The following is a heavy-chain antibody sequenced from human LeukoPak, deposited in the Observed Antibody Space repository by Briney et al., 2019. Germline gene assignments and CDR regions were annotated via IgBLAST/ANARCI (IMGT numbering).Heavy chain of an antibody. CDR3: ARRSRIAAAGHYYYYMDV. V-gene: IGHV3-7*01. J-gene: IGHJ6*03. CDR1: AFTFSSYW. Sequence: GGSLRLSCSASAFTFSSYWMSCVRQAPGKGLEWVANIKQDGSEKYYVDSVKGRFTISRDNAKNSLYLQMNSLRAEDTAVYYCARRSRIAAAGHYYYYMDVWGKGTTVTVCS. CDR2: IKQDGSEK. D-gene: IGHD6-13*01.